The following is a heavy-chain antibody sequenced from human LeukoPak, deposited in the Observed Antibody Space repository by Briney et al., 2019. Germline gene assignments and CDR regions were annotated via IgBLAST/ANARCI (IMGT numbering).Heavy chain of an antibody. V-gene: IGHV3-66*01. J-gene: IGHJ4*02. D-gene: IGHD1-26*01. CDR1: GFTVSSNY. CDR3: ARVVGGSFTFGY. CDR2: IYSGGST. Sequence: GGSLRLSCAASGFTVSSNYMSWVRQAPGKGLEWVSVIYSGGSTYYADSVKGRFTISRDNSKNTLYLQMNSLRAEDTAVYYCARVVGGSFTFGYWGQGTLVTVSS.